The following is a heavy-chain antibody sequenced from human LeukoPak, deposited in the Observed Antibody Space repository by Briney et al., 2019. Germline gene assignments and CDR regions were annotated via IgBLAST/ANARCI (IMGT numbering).Heavy chain of an antibody. V-gene: IGHV3-30*03. Sequence: GRSLRLSCAASGFTFSSYGMHWVRQAPGKGLEWVAVISYYGSNKYYADSVKGRFTISRDNSKNTLYLQMNSLRAEDTAVYYCALRGWFGESDFDYWGQGTLVTVSS. CDR1: GFTFSSYG. J-gene: IGHJ4*02. D-gene: IGHD3-10*01. CDR3: ALRGWFGESDFDY. CDR2: ISYYGSNK.